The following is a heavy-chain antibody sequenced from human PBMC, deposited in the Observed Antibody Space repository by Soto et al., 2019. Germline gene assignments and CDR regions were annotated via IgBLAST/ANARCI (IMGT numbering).Heavy chain of an antibody. J-gene: IGHJ4*02. D-gene: IGHD3-22*01. V-gene: IGHV5-51*01. CDR2: IYPGESDT. CDR1: GYGFTTYS. Sequence: GESLKTSCXGSGYGFTTYSFGWVRQMPGKGLEWMGIIYPGESDTNYRPSFQGQVIISADKSISTAYLQWSSLKAADTAMYHCARHYYDSSDYYDFDYWGQGTLVTVSS. CDR3: ARHYYDSSDYYDFDY.